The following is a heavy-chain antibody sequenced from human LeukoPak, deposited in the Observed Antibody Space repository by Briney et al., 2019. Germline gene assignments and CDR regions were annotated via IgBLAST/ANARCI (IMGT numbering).Heavy chain of an antibody. Sequence: GGSLRLSCAASGFTFSGSGMHWVRQASGKGLEWVGRIRSRANNDATAYAASVKGRFTISRDDSKNTAYLQMNSLKTEDTAVYYCTRPDDYGDYWGQGTLVTVSS. CDR3: TRPDDYGDY. CDR1: GFTFSGSG. V-gene: IGHV3-73*01. J-gene: IGHJ4*02. CDR2: IRSRANNDAT.